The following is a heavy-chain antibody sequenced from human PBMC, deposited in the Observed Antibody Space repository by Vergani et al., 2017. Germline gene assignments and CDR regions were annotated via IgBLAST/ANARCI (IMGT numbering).Heavy chain of an antibody. CDR2: IYTSGST. CDR3: ARSKGSGVVITLFDY. V-gene: IGHV4-61*02. CDR1: GGSISSGSYY. Sequence: QVQLQESGPGLVKPSQTLSLTCTVSGGSISSGSYYWSWIWQPAGKGLEWIGRIYTSGSTNYNPSLKSRVTISVDTSKNQFSLKLSSVTAADTAVYYCARSKGSGVVITLFDYWGQGTLVTVSS. D-gene: IGHD3-3*01. J-gene: IGHJ4*02.